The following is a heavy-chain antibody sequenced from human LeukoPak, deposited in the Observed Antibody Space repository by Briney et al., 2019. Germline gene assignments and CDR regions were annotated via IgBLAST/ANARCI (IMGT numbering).Heavy chain of an antibody. V-gene: IGHV3-23*01. CDR1: GFTFSNYG. J-gene: IGHJ4*02. CDR3: AKRAYTGGEKHYYFDY. Sequence: GGSLRLSCAASGFTFSNYGMSWVRQAPGKGLEWVATITASAGSTYYADSVKGRFTISRDNSKNTLYLQMNSLRGEDTAVFYCAKRAYTGGEKHYYFDYWGQGTLVTVSS. D-gene: IGHD1-1*01. CDR2: ITASAGST.